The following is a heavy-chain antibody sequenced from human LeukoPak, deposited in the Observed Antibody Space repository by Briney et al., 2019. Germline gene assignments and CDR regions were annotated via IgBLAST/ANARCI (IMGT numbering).Heavy chain of an antibody. V-gene: IGHV1-2*02. Sequence: ASVKVSCKASGYTFTCYYMHWVRQAPGQGLEWMGWINPNSGGTNYAQKFQGRVTMTRDTSISTAYMELSRLRSDDTAVYYCARDYRWLVPFYYMDVWGKGTTVTISS. CDR3: ARDYRWLVPFYYMDV. D-gene: IGHD6-19*01. CDR2: INPNSGGT. J-gene: IGHJ6*03. CDR1: GYTFTCYY.